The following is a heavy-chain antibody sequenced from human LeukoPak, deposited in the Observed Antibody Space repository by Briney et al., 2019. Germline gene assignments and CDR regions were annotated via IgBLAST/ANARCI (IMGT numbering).Heavy chain of an antibody. CDR1: GGSISSGGYS. Sequence: SETLSLTCAVSGGSISSGGYSWSWIRQPPGKGLEWIGYIYHSGSTYYNPSFKSRVTISVDRSKNQFSLKLSSVTAADTAVYYCARQTTVTTYDYWGQGTLVTVSS. CDR3: ARQTTVTTYDY. V-gene: IGHV4-30-2*01. CDR2: IYHSGST. J-gene: IGHJ4*02. D-gene: IGHD4-17*01.